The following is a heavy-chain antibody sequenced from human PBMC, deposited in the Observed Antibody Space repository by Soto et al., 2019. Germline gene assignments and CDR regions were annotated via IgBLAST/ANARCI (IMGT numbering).Heavy chain of an antibody. D-gene: IGHD3-9*01. CDR1: GFTFSSYG. J-gene: IGHJ6*02. CDR3: ARDVDDILTGTDYYYYYGMDV. Sequence: PGGSLRLSCAASGFTFSSYGMHWVRQAPGKGLEWVAVIWYDGSNKYYADSVKGRFTISRDNSKNTLYLQMNSLRAEDTAVYYCARDVDDILTGTDYYYYYGMDVWGQGTTVTVSS. V-gene: IGHV3-33*01. CDR2: IWYDGSNK.